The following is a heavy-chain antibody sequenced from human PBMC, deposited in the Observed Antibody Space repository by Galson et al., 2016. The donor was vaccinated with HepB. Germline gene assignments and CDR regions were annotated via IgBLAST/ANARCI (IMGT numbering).Heavy chain of an antibody. CDR3: VKEGQWLVLGYYYEMDV. V-gene: IGHV3-64D*06. CDR2: ISSNGRNT. Sequence: LRLSCAASGFTFSNSAMHWVRQAPGKGLEHVSAISSNGRNTYYADSAKGRFTISRDNSRKTLYLQMSSLRAEDTAVYYCVKEGQWLVLGYYYEMDVWGPGTTVTASS. J-gene: IGHJ6*02. CDR1: GFTFSNSA. D-gene: IGHD6-19*01.